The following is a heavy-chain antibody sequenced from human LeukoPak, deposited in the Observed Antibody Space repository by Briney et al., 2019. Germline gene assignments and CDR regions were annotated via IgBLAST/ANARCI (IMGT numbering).Heavy chain of an antibody. V-gene: IGHV1-69*04. CDR2: IIPILGIV. D-gene: IGHD5-18*01. J-gene: IGHJ4*02. CDR3: ARDLNGYTYRIPAVGYFDY. Sequence: ASVTVSFTASGGTFISYAISWVRQAPGQGLEWVGRIIPILGIVNYAQKFQGRVTITADKSTSTAYMELSSLRSEDTAVYYCARDLNGYTYRIPAVGYFDYWGQGTLVTVSS. CDR1: GGTFISYA.